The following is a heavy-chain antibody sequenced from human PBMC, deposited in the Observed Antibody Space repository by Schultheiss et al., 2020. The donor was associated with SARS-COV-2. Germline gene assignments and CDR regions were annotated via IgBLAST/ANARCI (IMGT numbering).Heavy chain of an antibody. V-gene: IGHV3-23*01. D-gene: IGHD3-3*01. CDR2: ISGSGGST. CDR1: GFTFSSYG. CDR3: AKTVLRFLEPFDY. Sequence: GGSLRLSCAASGFTFSSYGMHWVRQAPDKGLEWVSAISGSGGSTYYADSVKGRFTISRDNSKNTLYLQMNSLRAEDTAVYYCAKTVLRFLEPFDYWGQGTLVTVSS. J-gene: IGHJ4*02.